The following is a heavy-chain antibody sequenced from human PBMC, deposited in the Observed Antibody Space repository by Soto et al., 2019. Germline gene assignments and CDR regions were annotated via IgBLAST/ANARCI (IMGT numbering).Heavy chain of an antibody. V-gene: IGHV4-39*01. D-gene: IGHD2-21*02. CDR2: IYYSGST. CDR1: GGSISSSSYY. CDR3: ARLGDYYYYYYMDV. Sequence: QLQLQESGPGLVKPSETLSLTCTVSGGSISSSSYYWGWIRQPPGKGLEWIGSIYYSGSTYYNPSLKSRVTISVDTSKNQFSLKLSSVTAADTAVYYCARLGDYYYYYYMDVWGKGTTVTVSS. J-gene: IGHJ6*03.